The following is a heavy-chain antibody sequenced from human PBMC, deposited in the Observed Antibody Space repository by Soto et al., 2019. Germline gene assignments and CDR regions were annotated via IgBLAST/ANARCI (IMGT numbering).Heavy chain of an antibody. J-gene: IGHJ4*02. D-gene: IGHD2-15*01. CDR3: AKDTPVVMFLFGS. Sequence: VGSLRLSCTSSVFTFYTYAMTCVRHSPGKGLEWVSSITDTGVSTYYAASVKGRFTISRDNSKNTLYLQMNSLRTDDSAVYYCAKDTPVVMFLFGSWGRGTPVTVAS. V-gene: IGHV3-23*01. CDR1: VFTFYTYA. CDR2: ITDTGVST.